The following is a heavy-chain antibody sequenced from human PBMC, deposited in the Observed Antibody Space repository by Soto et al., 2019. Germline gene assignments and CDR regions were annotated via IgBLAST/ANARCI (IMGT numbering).Heavy chain of an antibody. CDR1: SVSVSSGRYY. CDR3: ARVFSSSWFYYFDS. J-gene: IGHJ4*02. V-gene: IGHV4-61*01. D-gene: IGHD6-13*01. Sequence: PSETLSLTCTVSSVSVSSGRYYWSWIRQPPGKGLEWIGYIFYNGNTNYNPSLKSRVAISIDTSKNQFSLKLRSVTAADTAVYFCARVFSSSWFYYFDSWGQGTLVTV. CDR2: IFYNGNT.